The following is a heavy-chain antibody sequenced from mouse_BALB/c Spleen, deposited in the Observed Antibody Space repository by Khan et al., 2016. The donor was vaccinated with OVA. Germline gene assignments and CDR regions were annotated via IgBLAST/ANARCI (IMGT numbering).Heavy chain of an antibody. J-gene: IGHJ2*01. V-gene: IGHV9-3-1*01. Sequence: QIQLVQSGPELKKPGATVKISCKASGYTFTNYVMNWVKQSPGKGFKWMGWINAYTGEPTYADDFKGRFAFSSETSASTAYLQLTSLTNEDTASYYGDRVDGGYWGQGTPLTVSA. CDR3: DRVDGGY. CDR2: INAYTGEP. CDR1: GYTFTNYV.